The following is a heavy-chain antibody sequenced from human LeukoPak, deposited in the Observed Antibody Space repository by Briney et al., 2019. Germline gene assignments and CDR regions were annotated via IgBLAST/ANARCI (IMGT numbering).Heavy chain of an antibody. D-gene: IGHD6-13*01. CDR3: AGRYSSSFGYFDY. CDR1: GGSISSSSYY. Sequence: PSETLSLTCTVSGGSISSSSYYWGWIRQPPGKGLEWIGSIYYSRSTYYNPSLKSRVTISVDTSKNQFSLKLSSVTAADTAVYYCAGRYSSSFGYFDYWGQGTLVTVSS. CDR2: IYYSRST. J-gene: IGHJ4*02. V-gene: IGHV4-39*07.